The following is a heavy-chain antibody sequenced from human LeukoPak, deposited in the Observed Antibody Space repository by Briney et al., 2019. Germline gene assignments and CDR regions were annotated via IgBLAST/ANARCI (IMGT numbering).Heavy chain of an antibody. J-gene: IGHJ6*03. CDR2: IIPIFGTA. CDR1: GGTFSSYA. CDR3: AGGIAAAGLGTYYYYMDV. V-gene: IGHV1-69*05. D-gene: IGHD6-13*01. Sequence: SVKVSCKASGGTFSSYAISWVRQAPGQGLEWMGGIIPIFGTANYAQKFQGRVTITTDESTGTAYMELSSLRSEDTAVYYCAGGIAAAGLGTYYYYMDVWGKGTTVTVSS.